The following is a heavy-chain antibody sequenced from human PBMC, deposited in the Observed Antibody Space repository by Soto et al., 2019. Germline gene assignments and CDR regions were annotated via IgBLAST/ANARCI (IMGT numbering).Heavy chain of an antibody. CDR3: ARHSYYDFWSGYLYYYYGMDV. J-gene: IGHJ6*02. V-gene: IGHV4-59*01. CDR2: IYYTGTT. D-gene: IGHD3-3*01. CDR1: GGSISSYY. Sequence: SETLSLTCTVSGGSISSYYWSWIRQPPGKGLEWIGYIYYTGTTNYNPSLKSRVTISVDTSKNQFSLKLSSVTTADTAVYYCARHSYYDFWSGYLYYYYGMDVWGQGTTVTVSS.